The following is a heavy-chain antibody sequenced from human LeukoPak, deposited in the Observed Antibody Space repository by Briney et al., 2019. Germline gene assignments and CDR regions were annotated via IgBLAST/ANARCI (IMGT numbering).Heavy chain of an antibody. J-gene: IGHJ4*02. V-gene: IGHV1-2*02. CDR1: GYPFTAYY. Sequence: ASVMVSCKASGYPFTAYYMHWVRQAPGQGLEWMGWINPDSGGTNYAQKFQGRVTMTRDTSISTAYMELTRLGSDDTAVYYCARVHYDSSGYVDYWGQGTLVTVSS. CDR2: INPDSGGT. D-gene: IGHD3-22*01. CDR3: ARVHYDSSGYVDY.